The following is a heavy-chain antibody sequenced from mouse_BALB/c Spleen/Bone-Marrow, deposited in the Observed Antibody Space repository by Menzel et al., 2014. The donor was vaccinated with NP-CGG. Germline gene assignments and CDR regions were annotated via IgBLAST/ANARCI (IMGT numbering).Heavy chain of an antibody. CDR3: ARHHRYDYYFGY. V-gene: IGHV1S130*01. J-gene: IGHJ2*01. CDR1: GYTFTSSW. CDR2: IHPNSGNT. D-gene: IGHD2-14*01. Sequence: VQLQQSGSVLVRPGASVKLSCKASGYTFTSSWMHWAKQRPGQGLEWIGEIHPNSGNTNYNEKFEGKATLTVDTSSSTAYVDLSSLTSQDSAVYYCARHHRYDYYFGYWGQGTTLTVSS.